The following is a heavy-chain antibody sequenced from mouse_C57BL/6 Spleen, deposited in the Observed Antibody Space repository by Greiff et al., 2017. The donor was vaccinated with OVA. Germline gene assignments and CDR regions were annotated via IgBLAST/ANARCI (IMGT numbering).Heavy chain of an antibody. Sequence: EVQLQQSGPELVKPGASVKISCKASGYTFTDYYMNWVKQSHGKSLEWIGDINPNNGGTSYNQKFKGKATLTVDKSSSTAYMELRSLTSEDSAVYYCARWGTTVDPFAYWGQGTLVTVSA. V-gene: IGHV1-26*01. CDR1: GYTFTDYY. CDR2: INPNNGGT. D-gene: IGHD1-1*01. J-gene: IGHJ3*01. CDR3: ARWGTTVDPFAY.